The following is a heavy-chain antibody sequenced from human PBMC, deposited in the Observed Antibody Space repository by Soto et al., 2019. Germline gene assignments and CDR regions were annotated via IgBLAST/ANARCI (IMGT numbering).Heavy chain of an antibody. J-gene: IGHJ4*02. D-gene: IGHD2-21*02. CDR2: IYHTGGR. CDR1: GDSINNTYW. Sequence: SETLSLTCFVSGDSINNTYWWSWVRQAPGKGLEWIGEIYHTGGRSNMPSLRGRITLSVDTSKNQFSLKLTSGTAAHTAVYYCARAARVYGGDHLDDYWRQGTLVTVSS. V-gene: IGHV4-4*02. CDR3: ARAARVYGGDHLDDY.